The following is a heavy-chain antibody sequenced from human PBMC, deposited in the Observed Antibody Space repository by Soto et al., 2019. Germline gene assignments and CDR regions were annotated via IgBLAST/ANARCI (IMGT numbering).Heavy chain of an antibody. CDR1: GFTFGDYD. CDR2: IDWNGGRT. Sequence: EVQLVEAGGGVVRPGGSLRLSCVASGFTFGDYDLSWVRQAPGKGLEWVSGIDWNGGRTGYADSVKGRFAISRDNAKNSVYLQLNNLRGENTALYYCAKGEGGLAFDIWGQGTMVTVSS. J-gene: IGHJ3*02. CDR3: AKGEGGLAFDI. D-gene: IGHD3-16*01. V-gene: IGHV3-20*04.